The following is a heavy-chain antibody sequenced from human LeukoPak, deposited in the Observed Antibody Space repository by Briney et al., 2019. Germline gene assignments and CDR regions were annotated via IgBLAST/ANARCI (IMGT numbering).Heavy chain of an antibody. V-gene: IGHV4-30-2*01. CDR3: ARNLAMMPERYYYFMDV. Sequence: SQTLSLTCTVSGGSISSGGYYWSWIRQPPGKGLEWIGYISHSGSTYYNPSLKSRVTISVDRSKNQFSLKLSSVTAADTAVYYCARNLAMMPERYYYFMDVWGKGTTVTVSS. D-gene: IGHD3-22*01. CDR1: GGSISSGGYY. J-gene: IGHJ6*03. CDR2: ISHSGST.